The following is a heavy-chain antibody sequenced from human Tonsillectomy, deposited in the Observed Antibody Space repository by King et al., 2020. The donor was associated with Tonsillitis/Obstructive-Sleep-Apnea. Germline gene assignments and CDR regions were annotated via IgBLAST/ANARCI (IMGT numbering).Heavy chain of an antibody. D-gene: IGHD3-22*01. CDR3: AREGIYDSSGYADAFDI. J-gene: IGHJ3*02. V-gene: IGHV3-30*04. CDR2: ISYDGSNK. CDR1: GFTFSNYA. Sequence: VQLVESGGGVVQPGRSLRLSCAASGFTFSNYAIHWVRQAPGKGLEWVAVISYDGSNKYCADSVKGRFTISRDNSRNTLDLQMNSLRVEDTAVYYCAREGIYDSSGYADAFDIWGQGTVVTVSS.